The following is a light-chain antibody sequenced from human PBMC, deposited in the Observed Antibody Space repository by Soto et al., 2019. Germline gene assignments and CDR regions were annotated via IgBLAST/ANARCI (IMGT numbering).Light chain of an antibody. CDR3: QQFDNFPYT. V-gene: IGKV1-9*01. CDR1: QTISSF. CDR2: PAS. J-gene: IGKJ2*01. Sequence: DIQMTQSPSTLSGSVGDRVTITCRASQTISSFLAWYQQKPGKAPKFLIYPASTLQSGVPSRFSGSGSGTDFTLTISSLQPEDFGTYYCQQFDNFPYTFGQGTKVDIK.